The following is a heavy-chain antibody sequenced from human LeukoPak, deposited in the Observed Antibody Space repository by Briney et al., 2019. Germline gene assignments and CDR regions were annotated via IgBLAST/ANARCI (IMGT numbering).Heavy chain of an antibody. CDR1: GGSISSGGYY. CDR2: IYYSGST. V-gene: IGHV4-31*03. CDR3: ARSKTPPDAFDI. Sequence: SETLSLTCTVSGGSISSGGYYWSWIRQHPGKGLEWIGYIYYSGSTYYNPSLKSRVTISVDTSKNQFSLKLSSVTAADTAVYYCARSKTPPDAFDIWGQGTMVTVSS. J-gene: IGHJ3*02.